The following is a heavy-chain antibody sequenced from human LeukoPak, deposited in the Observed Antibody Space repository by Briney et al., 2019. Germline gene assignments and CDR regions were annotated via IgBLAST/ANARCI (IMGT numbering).Heavy chain of an antibody. V-gene: IGHV1-2*02. CDR1: GYTFTGYY. CDR2: INPNSGGP. CDR3: ARASDGDYPYY. Sequence: ASVKVSCKASGYTFTGYYVHWVRQAPGQGLEWMGWINPNSGGPNYAQKFQGRVTMPRDTSISTAYMELSRLRSDDTAVYYCARASDGDYPYYWGQGTLVTVSS. J-gene: IGHJ4*02. D-gene: IGHD4-17*01.